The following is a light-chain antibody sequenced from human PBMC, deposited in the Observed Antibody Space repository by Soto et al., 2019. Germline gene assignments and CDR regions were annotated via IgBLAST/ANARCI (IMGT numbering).Light chain of an antibody. J-gene: IGLJ1*01. V-gene: IGLV2-8*01. Sequence: QSALTQPPSASGSPGQSVTISCTGTNSDVGGYNYVSWYQQHPGKAPKLMMYEVTKRPSGVPDRFSGSKSGNTASLTVSGLQAEDEADYYCNSYAGSNIVFGTGTKLTVL. CDR2: EVT. CDR1: NSDVGGYNY. CDR3: NSYAGSNIV.